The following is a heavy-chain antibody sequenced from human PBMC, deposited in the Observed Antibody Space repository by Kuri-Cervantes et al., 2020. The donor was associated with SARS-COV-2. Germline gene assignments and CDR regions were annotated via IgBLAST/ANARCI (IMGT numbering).Heavy chain of an antibody. Sequence: LSLSCAASGFTFSSYSMNWVRQAPGKGLEWVSSISSSSSYIYYADSVKGRFTISRDNAKNTLYLQMNSLRAEDTAVYYCARGSISVGRATGGLDYWGQGTLVTVSS. D-gene: IGHD3-16*01. J-gene: IGHJ4*02. CDR1: GFTFSSYS. CDR3: ARGSISVGRATGGLDY. CDR2: ISSSSSYI. V-gene: IGHV3-21*01.